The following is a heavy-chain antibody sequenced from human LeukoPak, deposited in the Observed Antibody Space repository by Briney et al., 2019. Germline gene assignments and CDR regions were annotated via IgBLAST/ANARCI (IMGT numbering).Heavy chain of an antibody. Sequence: SVKVSCKASGGTFSSYAISWVRQAPGQGLGWMGGIIPIFGTANYAQKFQGRVTITADESTSTAYMELSSLRSEDTAVYYCARDPYSAGKTDYYYYMDVWGKGTTVTVSS. J-gene: IGHJ6*03. CDR2: IIPIFGTA. CDR1: GGTFSSYA. CDR3: ARDPYSAGKTDYYYYMDV. D-gene: IGHD3-10*01. V-gene: IGHV1-69*13.